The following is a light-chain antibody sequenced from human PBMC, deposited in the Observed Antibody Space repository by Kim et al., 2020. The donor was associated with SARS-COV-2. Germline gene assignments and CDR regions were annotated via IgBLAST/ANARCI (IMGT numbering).Light chain of an antibody. CDR2: LNSDGSH. CDR3: QTWGTCIQGV. CDR1: SGHSSYA. J-gene: IGLJ3*02. V-gene: IGLV4-69*01. Sequence: QSVLTQSPSASASLGASVKLTCTLSSGHSSYAIAWHQQQPEKGPRYLMKLNSDGSHSKGDGIPDRFSGSSSGAERYLTISSLQSEDEADYYCQTWGTCIQGVFGGGTQLTVL.